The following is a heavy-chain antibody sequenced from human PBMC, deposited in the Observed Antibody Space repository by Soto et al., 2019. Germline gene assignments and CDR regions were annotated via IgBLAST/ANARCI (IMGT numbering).Heavy chain of an antibody. V-gene: IGHV1-69*13. J-gene: IGHJ4*02. CDR2: IIPIFGTA. D-gene: IGHD3-22*01. Sequence: ASVKVSCKASGGIFSSYAISWVRQAPGQGLEWMGGIIPIFGTANYAQKFQGRVTITADESTSTAYMELSSLRSEDTAVYYCATPIVRQGPKIYYYDSSGYSFDYWGQGTLVTVSS. CDR3: ATPIVRQGPKIYYYDSSGYSFDY. CDR1: GGIFSSYA.